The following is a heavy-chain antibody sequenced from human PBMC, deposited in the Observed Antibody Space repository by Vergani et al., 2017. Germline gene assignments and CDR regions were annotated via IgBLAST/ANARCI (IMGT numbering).Heavy chain of an antibody. CDR1: GFTFSSFA. J-gene: IGHJ4*02. CDR2: IGVSGGGT. Sequence: EVQLLESGGSLKQPGGSLRLSCAASGFTFSSFAMSWVRQAPGKGLEWVSSIGVSGGGTFYADSVKGRFTFSRDNSKNTLYLQMNSLRAEDTAIYYCAKSGRLGSGWPNPFDYWGQGTLVTVSS. CDR3: AKSGRLGSGWPNPFDY. V-gene: IGHV3-23*01. D-gene: IGHD6-19*01.